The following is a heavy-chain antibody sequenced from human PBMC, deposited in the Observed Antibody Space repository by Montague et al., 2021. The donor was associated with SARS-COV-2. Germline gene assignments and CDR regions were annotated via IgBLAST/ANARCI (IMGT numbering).Heavy chain of an antibody. Sequence: SETLSLTCTVSGGSISNYYWSWIRQPPGRGLEWIGYIYYSGSTDYSPSLKSRVTISLDTSKNQFSLKVTSVTAADTAVYYCARGGGYYNYGLDVWCPGTTVTVSS. V-gene: IGHV4-59*01. D-gene: IGHD3-22*01. CDR2: IYYSGST. J-gene: IGHJ6*02. CDR1: GGSISNYY. CDR3: ARGGGYYNYGLDV.